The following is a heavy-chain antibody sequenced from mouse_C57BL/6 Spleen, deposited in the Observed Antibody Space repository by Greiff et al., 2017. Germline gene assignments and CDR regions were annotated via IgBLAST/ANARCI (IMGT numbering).Heavy chain of an antibody. J-gene: IGHJ1*03. V-gene: IGHV1-76*01. Sequence: VQLQQSGAELVRPGASVKLSCKASGYTFTDYYINWVKQRPGQGLEWIARIYPGSGNTYYNEKFKGKATLTAEKSSSTAYMQLSSLTSEDSAVYFCARRGVDYGSSYGYFDVWGTGTTVTVSS. CDR3: ARRGVDYGSSYGYFDV. CDR2: IYPGSGNT. D-gene: IGHD1-1*01. CDR1: GYTFTDYY.